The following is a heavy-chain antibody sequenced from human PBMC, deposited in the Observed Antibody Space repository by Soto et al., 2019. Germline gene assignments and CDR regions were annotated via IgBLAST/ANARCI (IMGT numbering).Heavy chain of an antibody. D-gene: IGHD2-15*01. Sequence: GGSLRLSCAASGFTFSSYAMSWVRQAPGKGLEWVSAISGSGGSTYYADSVKGRFTISRDNSKNTLYLQMNSLRAEDTAVYYFAKYRCSGGSCYSDGMDVWGQGTTVTVSS. V-gene: IGHV3-23*01. CDR2: ISGSGGST. J-gene: IGHJ6*02. CDR3: AKYRCSGGSCYSDGMDV. CDR1: GFTFSSYA.